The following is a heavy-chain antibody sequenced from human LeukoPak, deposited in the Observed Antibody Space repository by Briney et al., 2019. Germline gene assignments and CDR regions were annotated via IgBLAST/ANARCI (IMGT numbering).Heavy chain of an antibody. CDR3: AKGSYYYGSGSWAFDI. J-gene: IGHJ3*02. CDR1: GFTFNIYW. Sequence: GESLRLSCAASGFTFNIYWMSWVRQAPGKGLEWVANIKQDGSEEYYVDSVKGRFTISRDNAKNSLSLQMNSLGAEDTAVYYCAKGSYYYGSGSWAFDIWGQGTMVTVSS. V-gene: IGHV3-7*01. CDR2: IKQDGSEE. D-gene: IGHD3-10*01.